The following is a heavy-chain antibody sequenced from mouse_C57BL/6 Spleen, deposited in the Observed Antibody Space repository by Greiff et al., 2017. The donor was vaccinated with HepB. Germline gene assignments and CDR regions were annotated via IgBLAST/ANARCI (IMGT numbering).Heavy chain of an antibody. Sequence: QVQLQQSGAELVMPGASVKLSCKASGYTFTSYWMHWVKQRPGQGLEWIGEIDPSDSYTNYNQKFKCKSTLTVDKSSSTAYMQLSSLTSEDSAVYYCARGITTVDYWGQGTTLTVSS. CDR3: ARGITTVDY. CDR1: GYTFTSYW. CDR2: IDPSDSYT. J-gene: IGHJ2*01. V-gene: IGHV1-69*01. D-gene: IGHD1-1*01.